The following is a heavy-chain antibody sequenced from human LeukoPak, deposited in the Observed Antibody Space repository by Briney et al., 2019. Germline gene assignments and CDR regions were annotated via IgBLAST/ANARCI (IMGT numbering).Heavy chain of an antibody. CDR1: GYTFTSYY. V-gene: IGHV1-46*01. D-gene: IGHD2-15*01. J-gene: IGHJ4*02. CDR3: ARVHRYCSGGSCYKTFDY. Sequence: GASVKVSCKASGYTFTSYYMHWVRQAPGQGLEWMGIINPSGGSTSYAQKFQGRVTVTRDTSTSTVYMELSSLRSEDTAVYYCARVHRYCSGGSCYKTFDYWGQGTLVTVSS. CDR2: INPSGGST.